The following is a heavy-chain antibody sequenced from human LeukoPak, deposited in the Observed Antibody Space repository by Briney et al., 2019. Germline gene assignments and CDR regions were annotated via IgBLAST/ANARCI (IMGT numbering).Heavy chain of an antibody. J-gene: IGHJ3*02. Sequence: SETLSLTCTVSGGSISSSSYYWGWIRQPPGKGLEWIGSIYYSGSTYYNPSLKSRVTISVDTSKNQFSLTLSSVTAADTAVYYCARLYIVVVVAATSSMIGDAFDIWGQGTMVTVSS. CDR2: IYYSGST. V-gene: IGHV4-39*01. D-gene: IGHD2-15*01. CDR3: ARLYIVVVVAATSSMIGDAFDI. CDR1: GGSISSSSYY.